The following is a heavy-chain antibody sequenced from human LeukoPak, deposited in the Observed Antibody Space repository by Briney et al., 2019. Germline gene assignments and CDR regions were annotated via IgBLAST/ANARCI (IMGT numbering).Heavy chain of an antibody. D-gene: IGHD6-6*01. V-gene: IGHV4-34*01. J-gene: IGHJ4*02. CDR1: GGSFSGDF. CDR2: INHGGST. CDR3: ARGYSSSSEPFDY. Sequence: SETLSLTCAVYGGSFSGDFWSWIRQSPGKGLEWIGEINHGGSTTYNPSLQSRVTISVDTSKNQFSLKLSSVTAADTAVYYCARGYSSSSEPFDYWGQGTLVTVSS.